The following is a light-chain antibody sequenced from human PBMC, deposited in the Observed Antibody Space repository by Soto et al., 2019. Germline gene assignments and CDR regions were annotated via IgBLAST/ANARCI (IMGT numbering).Light chain of an antibody. CDR3: QQVDSYPRT. CDR2: ASS. V-gene: IGKV1-9*01. Sequence: IQLTQSPSSLSSSVGDRVTVTCRASQGIGTYLVWYKQKSGKAPTVLSYASSTLQTGVPSRFRGSGSGTDFSLTISSLHPEDVETYYCQQVDSYPRTFGQGTRLEIK. J-gene: IGKJ5*01. CDR1: QGIGTY.